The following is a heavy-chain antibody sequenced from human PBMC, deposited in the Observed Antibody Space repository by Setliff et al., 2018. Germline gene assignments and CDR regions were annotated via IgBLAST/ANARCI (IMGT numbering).Heavy chain of an antibody. CDR1: GYIFTDYY. CDR3: ARGGMAAANRKGVFEY. J-gene: IGHJ4*02. Sequence: ASVKVSCKASGYIFTDYYMHWVRQAPGQGLEWMGIINPGGGSASYAEKFQGRVTMTRDTSTSTFYMEVNILRSDDTAVYYCARGGMAAANRKGVFEYWGQGTLVTSPQ. V-gene: IGHV1-46*01. CDR2: INPGGGSA. D-gene: IGHD6-13*01.